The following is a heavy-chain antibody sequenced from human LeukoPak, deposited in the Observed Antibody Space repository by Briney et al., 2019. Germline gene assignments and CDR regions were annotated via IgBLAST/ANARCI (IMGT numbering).Heavy chain of an antibody. CDR1: GGSFSGYY. Sequence: PSETLSLTRAVYGGSFSGYYWSWIRQPPGKGLEWIGEINHSGSTNYNPSLKSRVTISVDTSKNQFSLKLSSVTAADTAVYDCARVWGMITFGGVIVPAYYFDYWGQGTLVTVSS. D-gene: IGHD3-16*02. CDR3: ARVWGMITFGGVIVPAYYFDY. V-gene: IGHV4-34*01. CDR2: INHSGST. J-gene: IGHJ4*02.